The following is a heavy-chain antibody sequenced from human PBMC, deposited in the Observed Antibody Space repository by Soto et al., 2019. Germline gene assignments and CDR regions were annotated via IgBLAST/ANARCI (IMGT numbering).Heavy chain of an antibody. CDR1: GITFSSYA. V-gene: IGHV3-30-3*01. D-gene: IGHD2-15*01. CDR3: TIDSNSSVGVGCSDY. J-gene: IGHJ4*02. Sequence: GGSLRLSCAASGITFSSYAMHWVRKAPGKGLEWLAAISLDANNTYYADSVKGRFTISRDTPKTTLYLQIKSLRAEDTAVYYCTIDSNSSVGVGCSDYWGQGTPVTFSS. CDR2: ISLDANNT.